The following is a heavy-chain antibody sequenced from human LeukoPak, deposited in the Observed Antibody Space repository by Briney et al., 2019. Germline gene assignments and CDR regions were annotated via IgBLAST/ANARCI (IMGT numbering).Heavy chain of an antibody. CDR1: GGPISSGDYY. Sequence: SETLSLTCTVSGGPISSGDYYWSWIRQPPGKGLEWFGYIYYSGSTYYNPSLKSRVTISVDTSKNQFSLKLSSVTAADTAVYYCARDLLNEGNHLDYWGQGTLVTVSS. CDR2: IYYSGST. D-gene: IGHD4-23*01. CDR3: ARDLLNEGNHLDY. V-gene: IGHV4-30-4*01. J-gene: IGHJ4*02.